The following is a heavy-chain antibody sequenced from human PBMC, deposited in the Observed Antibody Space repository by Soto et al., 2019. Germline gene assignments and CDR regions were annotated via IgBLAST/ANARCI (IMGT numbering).Heavy chain of an antibody. CDR3: ARGRCNWNY. Sequence: SETLSLTCTVSGGSISSSSYYWGWIRQPPGKGLEWIGSIYYSGSTYYNPSLKSRVTISVDTSKNQFSLKLSSVTAADTAVYYCARGRCNWNYWGQGTLVTVSS. D-gene: IGHD1-20*01. V-gene: IGHV4-39*01. CDR2: IYYSGST. J-gene: IGHJ4*02. CDR1: GGSISSSSYY.